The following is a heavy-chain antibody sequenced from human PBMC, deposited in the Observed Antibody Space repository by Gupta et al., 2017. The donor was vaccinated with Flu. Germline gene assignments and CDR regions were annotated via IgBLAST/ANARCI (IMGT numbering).Heavy chain of an antibody. D-gene: IGHD3-22*01. CDR2: IYSGGST. CDR1: GFTVSSNS. V-gene: IGHV3-53*02. CDR3: ARDLEVYYDSSGYLVRGGMDV. Sequence: EVQLVATGGGLIQPGGSLRLSCAASGFTVSSNSMSWVRQAPGKGLEWVPVIYSGGSTYYADSVKGRFTISRDNSKNTLYLQMNSLRAEDTAVYYCARDLEVYYDSSGYLVRGGMDVWGQGTTVTVSS. J-gene: IGHJ6*02.